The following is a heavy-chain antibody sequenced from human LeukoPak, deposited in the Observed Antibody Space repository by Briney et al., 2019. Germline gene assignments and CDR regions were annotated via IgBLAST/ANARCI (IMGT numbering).Heavy chain of an antibody. J-gene: IGHJ4*02. CDR2: ISTSGSTI. Sequence: GGSLRLSCAASGFTFSDYYMNWIRQAPGKGLEWVSYISTSGSTIYYADSVKGRFTISRDNAKNSLYLQMNSLRAEDTAVYYCARGTGRITMVRGVTWDYWGQGTLVTVSS. CDR1: GFTFSDYY. V-gene: IGHV3-11*01. D-gene: IGHD3-10*01. CDR3: ARGTGRITMVRGVTWDY.